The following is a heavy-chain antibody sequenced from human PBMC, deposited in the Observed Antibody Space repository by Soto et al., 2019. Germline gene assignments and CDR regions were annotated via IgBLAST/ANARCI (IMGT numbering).Heavy chain of an antibody. J-gene: IGHJ3*02. D-gene: IGHD6-19*01. Sequence: PGGSLRLSCAAAGFTFSSYAMSWVRQAPGKGLEWVSAISGSGGSTYYADSVKGRFTISRDNSKNTLYLQMNSLRAEDTAVYYCAKGRQWLVILDAFDIWGQGTMVTVSS. CDR2: ISGSGGST. CDR1: GFTFSSYA. V-gene: IGHV3-23*01. CDR3: AKGRQWLVILDAFDI.